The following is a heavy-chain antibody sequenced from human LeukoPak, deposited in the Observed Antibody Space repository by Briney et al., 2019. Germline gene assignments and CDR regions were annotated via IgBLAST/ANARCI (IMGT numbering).Heavy chain of an antibody. J-gene: IGHJ6*04. Sequence: SETLSLTCTVSGGSISSGGYYWSWIRQHPGKGLEWIGYIYYSGSTYFNPSLKSRVTISVDTSKNQFSLKLSSVTAADTAVYYCASSTSCYTCGLDVWGKGTTVTVSS. D-gene: IGHD2-2*02. CDR1: GGSISSGGYY. V-gene: IGHV4-31*03. CDR2: IYYSGST. CDR3: ASSTSCYTCGLDV.